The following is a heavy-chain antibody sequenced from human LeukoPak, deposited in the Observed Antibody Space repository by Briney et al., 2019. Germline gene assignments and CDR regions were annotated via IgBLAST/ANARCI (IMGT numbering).Heavy chain of an antibody. V-gene: IGHV4-39*01. D-gene: IGHD6-13*01. J-gene: IGHJ6*03. CDR3: ARLSSSGDDYYYYYYMDV. Sequence: SETLSLTCTVSGGSISSSSYYWGWIRQPPGKGLEWIGSIYYSGSTYYNPSLKSRVTISVDTSKNQFSLKLSSVTAADTAVYYCARLSSSGDDYYYYYYMDVWGKGTTVTISS. CDR1: GGSISSSSYY. CDR2: IYYSGST.